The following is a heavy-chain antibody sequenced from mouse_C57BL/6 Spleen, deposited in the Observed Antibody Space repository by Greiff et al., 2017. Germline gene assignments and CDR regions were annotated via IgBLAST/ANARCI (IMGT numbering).Heavy chain of an antibody. CDR3: ARVDYDGVAY. CDR2: INYDGSST. D-gene: IGHD2-4*01. CDR1: GFTFSDYY. J-gene: IGHJ3*01. V-gene: IGHV5-16*01. Sequence: EVMLVESEGGLVQPGSSMKLSCTASGFTFSDYYMAWVRQVPEKGLEWVANINYDGSSTYYLDSLKSRFIISRDNAKNILYLQMSSLKSEDTATYYCARVDYDGVAYWGQGTLVTVSA.